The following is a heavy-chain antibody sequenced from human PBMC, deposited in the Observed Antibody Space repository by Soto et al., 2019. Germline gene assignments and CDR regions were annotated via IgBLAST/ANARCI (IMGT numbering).Heavy chain of an antibody. CDR2: IIPVSGTA. D-gene: IGHD2-8*02. CDR3: ATVDRSVALVGWFDP. V-gene: IGHV1-69*01. Sequence: QVHLEQSGAEVKKPGSSMKVSCKFSGGTFSSYVIIWVRQAPGQGLEWMGGIIPVSGTANYAQKFHGRVTISADAATNTAYMELSSVRFDDTAVYYCATVDRSVALVGWFDPWGQVNLVTVSS. J-gene: IGHJ5*02. CDR1: GGTFSSYV.